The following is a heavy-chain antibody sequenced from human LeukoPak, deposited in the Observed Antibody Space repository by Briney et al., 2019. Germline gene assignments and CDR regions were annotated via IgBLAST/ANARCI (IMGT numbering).Heavy chain of an antibody. D-gene: IGHD2-2*01. CDR3: ATPGAVCSSTSCYPDAFDI. V-gene: IGHV4-38-2*02. CDR1: GYSISSASH. Sequence: SETLSLTCSVSGYSISSASHWGWIRQPPGKGLEWIGSIYHNGSTHYNPSLKSRVTISEHTSKNQFSLKLTSVTAADTAVYYCATPGAVCSSTSCYPDAFDIWGQGTMVTVSS. J-gene: IGHJ3*02. CDR2: IYHNGST.